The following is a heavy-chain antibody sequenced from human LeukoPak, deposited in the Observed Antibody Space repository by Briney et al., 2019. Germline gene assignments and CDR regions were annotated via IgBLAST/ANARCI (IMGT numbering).Heavy chain of an antibody. D-gene: IGHD1-26*01. J-gene: IGHJ4*02. V-gene: IGHV3-21*01. CDR1: GFTFSNYG. CDR3: ASWIVGATPMYYFDY. Sequence: GGSLRLSCSASGFTFSNYGMHWVRQAPGKGLEWVSFISSSSSYIYYADSVKGRFTVSRDNAKNSLYLQMNSLRAEDTAVYYCASWIVGATPMYYFDYWGQGTLVTVSS. CDR2: ISSSSSYI.